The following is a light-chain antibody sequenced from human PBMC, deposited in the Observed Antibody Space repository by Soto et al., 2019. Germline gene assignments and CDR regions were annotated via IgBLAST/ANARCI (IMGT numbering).Light chain of an antibody. CDR1: SSDVGSYNR. CDR3: SSCTTSNTYV. Sequence: QSALTQPPSVSGSPGQSVTISCTGTSSDVGSYNRVSWYQQAPGTAPKIRIYEVSNRPSGVPDRFSGSKSGNTASLTISGLQAEDEADYYCSSCTTSNTYVFGTGTKVTVL. CDR2: EVS. V-gene: IGLV2-18*02. J-gene: IGLJ1*01.